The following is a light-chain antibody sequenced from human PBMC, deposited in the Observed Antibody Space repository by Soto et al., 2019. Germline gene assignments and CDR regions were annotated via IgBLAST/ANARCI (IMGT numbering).Light chain of an antibody. CDR2: HGS. V-gene: IGLV2-23*01. J-gene: IGLJ1*01. CDR3: CSYASSSPNYV. CDR1: SSDVGGYNL. Sequence: QSVLTQPASVSGSPGQPITISCTGTSSDVGGYNLVSWYQQHPGKAPKLIIYHGSKRPSGVSVRFSGSKSSNTASLAISGLQAEDEADYYCCSYASSSPNYVCGPGTKVTVL.